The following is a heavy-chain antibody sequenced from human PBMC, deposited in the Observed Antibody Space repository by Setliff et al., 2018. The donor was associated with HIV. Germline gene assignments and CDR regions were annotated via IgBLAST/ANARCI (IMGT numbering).Heavy chain of an antibody. CDR1: GGSFSGYY. J-gene: IGHJ5*02. Sequence: SETLSLTCAVYGGSFSGYYWSWIRQPPRKRLEWIGELNDSGGTNYNPSLKSRVTMSLDTSKSQFSLRLSSVTAADTAVYYCARGTRLVWGRWFDPWGQGTLVTVSS. V-gene: IGHV4-34*01. CDR3: ARGTRLVWGRWFDP. CDR2: LNDSGGT. D-gene: IGHD3-16*01.